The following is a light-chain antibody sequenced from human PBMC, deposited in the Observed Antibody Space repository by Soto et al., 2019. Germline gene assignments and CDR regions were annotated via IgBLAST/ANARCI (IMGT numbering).Light chain of an antibody. CDR3: QQGFSPLWT. J-gene: IGKJ1*01. Sequence: DIQMTQSPSSLSASVGDRVTITCRASQSISNYLNWYQQKPGKAPKLLIYAASSMQSGVPSRFSGSGSETDFTLTISSLQPDDSATYYFQQGFSPLWTFGQGTKVEV. CDR1: QSISNY. V-gene: IGKV1-39*01. CDR2: AAS.